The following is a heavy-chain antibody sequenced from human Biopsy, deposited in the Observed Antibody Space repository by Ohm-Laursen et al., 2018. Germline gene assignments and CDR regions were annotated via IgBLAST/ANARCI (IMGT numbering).Heavy chain of an antibody. J-gene: IGHJ3*02. V-gene: IGHV4-59*12. Sequence: SDTLSLTCTVSGGSISSYYWSWIRQPPGKGLEWIGYIYYTGSTNYNPSLKSRVTMSVDTSKNQFSLKLRSVTAADTAVYYCARGTGKYYVYGAFHIWGQGTMVTVSS. D-gene: IGHD3/OR15-3a*01. CDR1: GGSISSYY. CDR2: IYYTGST. CDR3: ARGTGKYYVYGAFHI.